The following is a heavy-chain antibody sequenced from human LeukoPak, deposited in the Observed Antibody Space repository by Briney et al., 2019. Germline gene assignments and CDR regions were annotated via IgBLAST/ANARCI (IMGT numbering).Heavy chain of an antibody. D-gene: IGHD2-15*01. J-gene: IGHJ1*01. V-gene: IGHV3-20*04. CDR3: AREDGFCSGGSCYQH. CDR2: INWNGVST. CDR1: GSTFDDYG. Sequence: PGGSLRLSCAASGSTFDDYGMSWVRQAPGKGLESVSSINWNGVSTDYADSVKGRFTISRDNAKNSLFLQMNSLRDEDTALYYCAREDGFCSGGSCYQHWGQGTLVTVSS.